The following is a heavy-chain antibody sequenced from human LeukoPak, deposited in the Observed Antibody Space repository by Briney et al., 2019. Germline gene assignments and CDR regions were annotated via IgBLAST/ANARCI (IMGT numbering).Heavy chain of an antibody. V-gene: IGHV3-43*02. CDR1: GFTFDDYA. Sequence: GGSLRLSCAASGFTFDDYAMHWVRQAPGKGLEWVSLISGDGGSTYYAYSVKGRFTISRDNSKNSLYLHMNSLRTEDTALYYGATEPIAVAGTRDYWGQGTLVTVSS. CDR2: ISGDGGST. J-gene: IGHJ4*02. CDR3: ATEPIAVAGTRDY. D-gene: IGHD6-19*01.